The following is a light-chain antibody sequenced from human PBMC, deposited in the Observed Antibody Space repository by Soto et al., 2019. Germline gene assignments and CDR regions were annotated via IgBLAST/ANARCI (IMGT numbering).Light chain of an antibody. CDR3: QQYTNWPPMYS. V-gene: IGKV3-15*01. CDR2: GAS. CDR1: HSISTN. J-gene: IGKJ2*03. Sequence: EIVMTQSPATLSVSPGEGATLSCRASHSISTNLAWYQQKPGQAPRLLIYGASTRATGIPARFSGSGSGTAFTLTISSLQSEDFAVYYCQQYTNWPPMYSFGQGTKLEIK.